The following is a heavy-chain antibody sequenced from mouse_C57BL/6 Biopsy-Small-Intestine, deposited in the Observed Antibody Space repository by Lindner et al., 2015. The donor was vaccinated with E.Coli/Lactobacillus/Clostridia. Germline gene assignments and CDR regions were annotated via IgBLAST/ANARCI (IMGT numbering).Heavy chain of an antibody. V-gene: IGHV5-17*01. D-gene: IGHD2-3*01. J-gene: IGHJ2*01. CDR2: ISSGSSTI. Sequence: VQLQESGGGLVKPGGSLKLSCAASGFTFSDYGMHWVRQAPEKGLEWVAYISSGSSTIYYADTVKGRFTISRDNAKNTLFLQMTSLRSEDTAMYYCARRALDGYYLDHWGQGTTLTVSS. CDR1: GFTFSDYG. CDR3: ARRALDGYYLDH.